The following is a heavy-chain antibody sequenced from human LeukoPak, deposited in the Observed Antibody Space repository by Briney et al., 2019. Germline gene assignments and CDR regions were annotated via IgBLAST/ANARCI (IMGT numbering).Heavy chain of an antibody. CDR2: ISGSGGST. V-gene: IGHV3-23*01. CDR1: RFTFSSYG. J-gene: IGHJ4*02. Sequence: GGTLRLSCAASRFTFSSYGMSWVRQAPGKGLEWVSAISGSGGSTYYADSVKGRFTISRDNSKNTLYLQMNSLRAEDTAVYYCAKGSESSRSYYYDSSGYYGTFDYWGQGTLVTVSS. D-gene: IGHD3-22*01. CDR3: AKGSESSRSYYYDSSGYYGTFDY.